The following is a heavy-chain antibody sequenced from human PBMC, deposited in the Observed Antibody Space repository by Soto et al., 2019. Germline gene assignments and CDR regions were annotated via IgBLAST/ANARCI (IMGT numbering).Heavy chain of an antibody. CDR1: GFSVGDNY. V-gene: IGHV3-11*06. Sequence: QVQLVESGGGLVEPGGSLRLSCAASGFSVGDNYMTWIRQAPGNGLEWLSYSSSSGGYTNYADSVKGRFTISRDNAQNSRDLQMDSLRAKDTAVYFCARSSGRRHIFTFDYGLDVWGQGTTVTVSS. J-gene: IGHJ6*02. CDR2: SSSSGGYT. CDR3: ARSSGRRHIFTFDYGLDV. D-gene: IGHD3-16*01.